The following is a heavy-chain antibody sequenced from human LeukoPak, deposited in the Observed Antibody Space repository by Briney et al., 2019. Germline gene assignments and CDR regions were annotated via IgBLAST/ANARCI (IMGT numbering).Heavy chain of an antibody. J-gene: IGHJ4*02. CDR1: GYTFTGYY. D-gene: IGHD1-1*01. Sequence: ASLKVSCKTSGYTFTGYYLHWVRQAPGQGLEWMGWISPNTGATKYAQKFQGRVAMTRDTSISIAYMELSRLRSDDTAVYYCARGLYNTYPEDYWGQGTLVTVSS. CDR3: ARGLYNTYPEDY. V-gene: IGHV1-2*02. CDR2: ISPNTGAT.